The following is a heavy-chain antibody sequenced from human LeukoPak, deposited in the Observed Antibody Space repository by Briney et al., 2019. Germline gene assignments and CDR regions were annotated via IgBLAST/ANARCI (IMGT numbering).Heavy chain of an antibody. Sequence: GGSLRLSCAASGFIFSGYSMNWVRQAPGKGLEWVSSISASDTYINYADSLKGRFTISRDNAKNSLYLQMNSLRAEDTAVYYRAREPSGGYCSSSSCSRYFQHWGQGTLVTVSS. D-gene: IGHD2-2*01. CDR1: GFIFSGYS. CDR3: AREPSGGYCSSSSCSRYFQH. CDR2: ISASDTYI. J-gene: IGHJ1*01. V-gene: IGHV3-21*01.